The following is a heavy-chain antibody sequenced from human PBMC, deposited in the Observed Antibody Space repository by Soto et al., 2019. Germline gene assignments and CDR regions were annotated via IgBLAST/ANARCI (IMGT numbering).Heavy chain of an antibody. CDR3: ARDPGSRYSNYDLNIYGMDV. Sequence: QVQLVQSGAEVKKPGASVKVSCKASGYTFTGYYMHWVRQAPGQVLEWMGWIKPNSGGTNYAQKFQGRVTRTRDTSISPAYMEMSRLRSDDTAVYYCARDPGSRYSNYDLNIYGMDVWGQGTTVTVSS. V-gene: IGHV1-2*02. D-gene: IGHD4-4*01. CDR1: GYTFTGYY. J-gene: IGHJ6*02. CDR2: IKPNSGGT.